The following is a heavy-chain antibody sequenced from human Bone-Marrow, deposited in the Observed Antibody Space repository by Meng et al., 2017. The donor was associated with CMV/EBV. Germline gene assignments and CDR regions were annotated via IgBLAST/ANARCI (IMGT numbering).Heavy chain of an antibody. CDR1: GFTFSSYA. V-gene: IGHV3-30*04. CDR3: ARKGSVPKYPYTIFGVVIMGYYYYGMDV. Sequence: GESLKISCAASGFTFSSYAMHWVRQAPGKGLEWVAVISYDGSNKYYADSVKGRFTISRDNSKNTLYLQMNSQRAEDTAVYYCARKGSVPKYPYTIFGVVIMGYYYYGMDVWGQGTTVTVSS. J-gene: IGHJ6*02. CDR2: ISYDGSNK. D-gene: IGHD3-3*01.